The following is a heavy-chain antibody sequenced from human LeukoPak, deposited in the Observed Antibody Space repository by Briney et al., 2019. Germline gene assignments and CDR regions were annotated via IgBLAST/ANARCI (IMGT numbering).Heavy chain of an antibody. J-gene: IGHJ6*02. Sequence: AGGSLRLSCAASGFTFSDYYMSWIRQAPGKGLEWVSYISSSGSTIYYADSVKGRFTISRDNAKNSLYLQMNSLRAEGTAVYYCARGGSGYYLDGYYYGMDVWGQGTLVTVSS. CDR1: GFTFSDYY. D-gene: IGHD3-22*01. CDR2: ISSSGSTI. V-gene: IGHV3-11*01. CDR3: ARGGSGYYLDGYYYGMDV.